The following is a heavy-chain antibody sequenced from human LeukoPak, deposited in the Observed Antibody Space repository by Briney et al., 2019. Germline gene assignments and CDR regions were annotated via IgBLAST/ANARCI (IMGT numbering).Heavy chain of an antibody. V-gene: IGHV1-2*02. Sequence: GASVSPSRKVSGYTFTGYYIHWVRQAPGQGLEWMGWMESNTGASNSAQKFQGRVTLTRATSISTAYMELSSLGSDDTALYYCAFEHCSGGCMQAFDSWGGETVVRVSS. CDR2: MESNTGAS. CDR1: GYTFTGYY. CDR3: AFEHCSGGCMQAFDS. J-gene: IGHJ4*02. D-gene: IGHD2-15*01.